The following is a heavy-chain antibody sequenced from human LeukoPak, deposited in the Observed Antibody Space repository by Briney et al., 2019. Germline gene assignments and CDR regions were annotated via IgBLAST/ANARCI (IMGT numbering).Heavy chain of an antibody. Sequence: ASVKVSCKASGYTFTSYYMHWVRQAPGQGLEWMGIINPSGGSTSYAQKFQGRVTMTRDTSTSTVYMELSSLRSEDTAVYYRARDQGRGARYDWYFDLWGRGTLVTVSS. CDR1: GYTFTSYY. V-gene: IGHV1-46*01. J-gene: IGHJ2*01. CDR2: INPSGGST. CDR3: ARDQGRGARYDWYFDL. D-gene: IGHD1-1*01.